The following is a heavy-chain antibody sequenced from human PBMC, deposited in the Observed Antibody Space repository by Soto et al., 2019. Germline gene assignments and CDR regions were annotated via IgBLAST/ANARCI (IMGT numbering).Heavy chain of an antibody. CDR3: ANSRYSYGMKTDY. J-gene: IGHJ4*02. CDR1: GGSISSSNW. V-gene: IGHV4-4*02. Sequence: SETLSLTCAVSGGSISSSNWWSWVRQPPGKGLEWIGEIYHSGSTNYNPSLKSRVTISVDKSKKQFSLKLSSVTAADTAVYYCANSRYSYGMKTDYWGQGTLVTVSS. CDR2: IYHSGST. D-gene: IGHD5-18*01.